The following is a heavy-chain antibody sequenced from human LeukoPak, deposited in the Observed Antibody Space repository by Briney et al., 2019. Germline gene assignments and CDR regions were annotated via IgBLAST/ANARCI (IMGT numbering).Heavy chain of an antibody. D-gene: IGHD2-21*02. CDR2: ISSSSYI. V-gene: IGHV3-21*01. CDR1: GFTFSSYS. Sequence: PGGSLRLSCAASGFTFSSYSMNWVRQAPGKGLEWVPSISSSSYIYYADSVKGRFTISRDNAKNSLYLQMNSLRAEDTAVYYCARAAYCGGDCFFDYWGQGTLVTVSS. CDR3: ARAAYCGGDCFFDY. J-gene: IGHJ4*02.